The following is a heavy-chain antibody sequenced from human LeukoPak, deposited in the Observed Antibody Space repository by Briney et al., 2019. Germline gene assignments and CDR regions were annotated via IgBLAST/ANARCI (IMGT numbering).Heavy chain of an antibody. D-gene: IGHD6-13*01. Sequence: GGSLRLSCAASGFTFSSYWMHWVRQAPGKGLVWVSRINSDGSSTSYADSVKGRFTISRDNAKNTLYLQMNSLRAEDTAVYYCARGQQLVRGEFDYWGQGTLVTVSS. CDR1: GFTFSSYW. J-gene: IGHJ4*02. CDR2: INSDGSST. CDR3: ARGQQLVRGEFDY. V-gene: IGHV3-74*01.